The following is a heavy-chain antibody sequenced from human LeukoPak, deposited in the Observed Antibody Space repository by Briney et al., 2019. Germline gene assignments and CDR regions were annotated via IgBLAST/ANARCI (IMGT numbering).Heavy chain of an antibody. CDR2: IYTSGST. Sequence: SETLSLTCTVSGGSISSGSYYWSWIRQPAGKGLEWIGRIYTSGSTNYNPSLKSRVTISVDTSKNQFSLKLSSVTAADTAVYYCARAASYDSSGYYYGYYYYMDVWGKGTTVTVSS. V-gene: IGHV4-61*02. CDR1: GGSISSGSYY. CDR3: ARAASYDSSGYYYGYYYYMDV. J-gene: IGHJ6*03. D-gene: IGHD3-22*01.